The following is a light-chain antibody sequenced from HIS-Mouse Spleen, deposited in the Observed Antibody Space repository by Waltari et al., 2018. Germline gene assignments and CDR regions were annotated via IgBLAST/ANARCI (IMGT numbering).Light chain of an antibody. V-gene: IGLV2-14*03. CDR1: SSDVGGYNY. J-gene: IGLJ2*01. CDR2: DVS. Sequence: QSALTQPASVSGSPGQSITISCTGTSSDVGGYNYVSWYQQHPGKAPKLMLYDVSNRPAGVANRCSGSKSSNTASLTISGLQAEDEADYYCSSYTSSSTLVFGGGTKLTVL. CDR3: SSYTSSSTLV.